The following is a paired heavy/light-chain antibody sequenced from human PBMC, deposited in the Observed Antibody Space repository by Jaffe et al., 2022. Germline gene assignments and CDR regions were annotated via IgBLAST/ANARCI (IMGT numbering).Light chain of an antibody. CDR2: DAS. J-gene: IGKJ4*01. Sequence: DIQMTQSPSSLSASVGDRVTITCRASQGITTYLAWFQQKPGKAPKSLIYDASSLQSGVPSKFSGSGSGTDFTLTISSLQPEDYATYYCQQYYSYPLTFGGGTKVEIK. CDR3: QQYYSYPLT. V-gene: IGKV1-16*02. CDR1: QGITTY.
Heavy chain of an antibody. D-gene: IGHD2-8*01. CDR3: VQSGGLGSSVIARRAFDH. V-gene: IGHV3-23*01. Sequence: EVQMLESGGGLVQPGGSLRLSCAASGFTFSNYPMSWVRQAPGKGLEWVSIISTSGDITYYADSVKGRFTISRDNSKNTLYLQMNSLRVEDTAVYYCVQSGGLGSSVIARRAFDHWGQGTLVTVSS. J-gene: IGHJ4*02. CDR2: ISTSGDIT. CDR1: GFTFSNYP.